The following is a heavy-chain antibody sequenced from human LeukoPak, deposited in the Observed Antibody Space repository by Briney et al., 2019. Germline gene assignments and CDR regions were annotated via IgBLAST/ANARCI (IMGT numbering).Heavy chain of an antibody. CDR1: GGSMSPYH. CDR3: ARAGRDYDFWSGYNYYYGMDV. Sequence: SETLSLTCTVSGGSMSPYHWGWIRQPPGKGLEWTGYIYYSGSTNYNPSLNSRVTISVDTSKNQFSLRLSSVTAADTAVYYCARAGRDYDFWSGYNYYYGMDVWGQGTTVTVSS. V-gene: IGHV4-59*01. J-gene: IGHJ6*02. D-gene: IGHD3-3*01. CDR2: IYYSGST.